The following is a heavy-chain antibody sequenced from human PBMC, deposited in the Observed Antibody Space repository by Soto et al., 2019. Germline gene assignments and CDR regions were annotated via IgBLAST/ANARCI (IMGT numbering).Heavy chain of an antibody. Sequence: QVQLVESGGGVVQPGRSLRLSCAASGFTFSTYAMHWVRQAPGKGLEWVAVISYDGSNKYYADSVKGRFTISRDNSKNTLYLQMTSLRAEDTAVYYCAKEEIATFDYWGQGTLVTVSS. J-gene: IGHJ4*02. CDR3: AKEEIATFDY. CDR2: ISYDGSNK. V-gene: IGHV3-30*18. CDR1: GFTFSTYA.